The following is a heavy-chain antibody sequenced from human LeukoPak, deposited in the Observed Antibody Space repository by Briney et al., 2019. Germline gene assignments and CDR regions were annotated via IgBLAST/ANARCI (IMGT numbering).Heavy chain of an antibody. CDR3: AKDAEYYYDSSVSNFDY. J-gene: IGHJ4*02. V-gene: IGHV3-9*01. CDR2: ISWNSGSI. CDR1: GFIFNNYA. Sequence: PGGSLRLSCAGSGFIFNNYAMHWVRQPPGKGLEWVSGISWNSGSIDYADSVKGRFTISRDNAKNSLYLQMNSLRAEDTALYYCAKDAEYYYDSSVSNFDYWGQGTLVTVSS. D-gene: IGHD3-22*01.